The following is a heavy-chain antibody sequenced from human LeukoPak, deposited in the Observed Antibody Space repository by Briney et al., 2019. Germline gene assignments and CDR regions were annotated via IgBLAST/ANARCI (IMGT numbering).Heavy chain of an antibody. J-gene: IGHJ3*02. D-gene: IGHD4-17*01. V-gene: IGHV3-9*01. Sequence: PGGSLRLSCAASGFTFDDYAMHWVRQAPGKGLEWVSGISWNSGSIGYADSVKGRFTISRDNAKNSLYLQMNSLRAEDTALYYCAKDIGFGDPDAFDIWGQGTMVTVSS. CDR1: GFTFDDYA. CDR3: AKDIGFGDPDAFDI. CDR2: ISWNSGSI.